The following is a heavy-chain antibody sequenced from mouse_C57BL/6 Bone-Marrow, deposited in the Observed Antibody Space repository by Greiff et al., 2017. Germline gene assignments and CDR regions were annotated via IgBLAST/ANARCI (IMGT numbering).Heavy chain of an antibody. J-gene: IGHJ3*01. CDR3: ARSRATRALFAY. CDR1: GYTFTSYW. CDR2: IDPSDSYT. V-gene: IGHV1-50*01. D-gene: IGHD3-3*01. Sequence: VQLQQPGAELVKPGASVKLSCKASGYTFTSYWMQWVKQRPGQGLEWIGTIDPSDSYTNYNQKFKGKATLTVDTSSSTAYMQLSSLTSEDSAVYYCARSRATRALFAYWGQGTLVTVSA.